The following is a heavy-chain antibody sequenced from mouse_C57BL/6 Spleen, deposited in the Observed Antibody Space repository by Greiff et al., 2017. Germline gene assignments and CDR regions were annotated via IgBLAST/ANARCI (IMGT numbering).Heavy chain of an antibody. J-gene: IGHJ2*01. V-gene: IGHV5-4*01. D-gene: IGHD1-1*01. CDR2: ISDGGSYT. CDR1: GFTFSSYA. Sequence: EVQLVESGGGLVKPGGSLKLSCAASGFTFSSYAMSWVRQTPEKRLAWVATISDGGSYTYYPDNVKGRFTISRDNAKNNLYLQMSHLKSEDTAMYYCARQITTVVAQYYFDYWGQGTTLTVSS. CDR3: ARQITTVVAQYYFDY.